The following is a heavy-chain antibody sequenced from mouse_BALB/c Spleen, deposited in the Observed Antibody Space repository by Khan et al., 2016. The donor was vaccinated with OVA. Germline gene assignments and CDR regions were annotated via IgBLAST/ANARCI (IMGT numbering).Heavy chain of an antibody. CDR2: TNPTNGRT. V-gene: IGHV1S81*02. Sequence: VQLQESGAELVKAGASVKMSCKASGYTFTSYWMHWVKQRLGQGLEWFAETNPTNGRTYYNETFKSKATLTVDKSSRPAYMLLGGPTVEDAAVYYYSRIKKIGATYFDYWGQGTTLTGSA. J-gene: IGHJ2*01. D-gene: IGHD1-1*01. CDR3: SRIKKIGATYFDY. CDR1: GYTFTSYW.